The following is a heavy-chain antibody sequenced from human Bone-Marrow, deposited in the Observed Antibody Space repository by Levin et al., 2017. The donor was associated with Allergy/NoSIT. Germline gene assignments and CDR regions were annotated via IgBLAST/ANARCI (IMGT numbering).Heavy chain of an antibody. CDR1: GYIFTSFG. J-gene: IGHJ6*03. Sequence: ASVKVSCKASGYIFTSFGISWVRQAPGQGLEWMGWITTYNGNTTYAQNLQDRVTMTTDTSTSTAYMELRSLRSDDTAVYYCARGSYDFWSGSMSYSYYYMDVWGKGATVTVSS. CDR2: ITTYNGNT. V-gene: IGHV1-18*01. D-gene: IGHD3-3*01. CDR3: ARGSYDFWSGSMSYSYYYMDV.